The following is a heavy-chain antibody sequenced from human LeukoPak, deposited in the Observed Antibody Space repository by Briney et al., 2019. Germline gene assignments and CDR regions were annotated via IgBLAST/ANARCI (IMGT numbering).Heavy chain of an antibody. J-gene: IGHJ4*02. V-gene: IGHV3-23*01. Sequence: GGSLRLSCAASGFTFSSYAMSWVRQVPGKGLEWVSAISGSGGSTYYADSVKGRFTISRDNSKNTLYLQMNSLRAEDTAVYYCAKDHPGTYYYDSSGYNYWGQGTLVTVSS. CDR2: ISGSGGST. CDR1: GFTFSSYA. CDR3: AKDHPGTYYYDSSGYNY. D-gene: IGHD3-22*01.